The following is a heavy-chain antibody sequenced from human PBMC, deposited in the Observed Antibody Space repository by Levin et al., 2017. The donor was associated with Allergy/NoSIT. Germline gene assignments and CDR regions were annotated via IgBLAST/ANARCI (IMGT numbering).Heavy chain of an antibody. CDR2: ISYDGSNK. J-gene: IGHJ4*02. CDR1: GFTFSSYA. Sequence: LSLTCAASGFTFSSYAMHWVRQAPGKGLEWVAVISYDGSNKYYADSVKGRFTISRDNSKNTLYLQMNSLRAEDTAVYYCAREGYDFWSGYFGYWGQGTLVTVSS. D-gene: IGHD3-3*01. V-gene: IGHV3-30*04. CDR3: AREGYDFWSGYFGY.